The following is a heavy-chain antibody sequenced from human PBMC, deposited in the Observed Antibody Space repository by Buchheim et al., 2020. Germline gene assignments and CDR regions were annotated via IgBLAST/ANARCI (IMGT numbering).Heavy chain of an antibody. D-gene: IGHD1-26*01. V-gene: IGHV1-46*02. CDR1: GYTFNSYY. CDR3: ARAASSGRRFDY. J-gene: IGHJ4*02. CDR2: INPSDGST. Sequence: QVQLVQSGAEVKEPGASVKVSCKASGYTFNSYYMHWVRQAPGQGLEWMGVINPSDGSTTYAQKFQGRLTMTRDKSKTTVYMEVGSLRVEDTAVYFCARAASSGRRFDYWGQGT.